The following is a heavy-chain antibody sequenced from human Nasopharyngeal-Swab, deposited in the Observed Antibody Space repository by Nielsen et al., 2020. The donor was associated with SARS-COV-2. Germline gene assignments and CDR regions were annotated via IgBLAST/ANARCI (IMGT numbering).Heavy chain of an antibody. D-gene: IGHD1-1*01. Sequence: ASVKVSCKASGYTFTSYDINWVQQAPGQGLEWMGWMNPDSGKTGYVQKFQGTVTMTRDTSISTAYMELTSLTSEDTAVYYCARSLQLNYYSYIGMDVWGQGTTVTVSS. CDR3: ARSLQLNYYSYIGMDV. J-gene: IGHJ6*02. CDR2: MNPDSGKT. CDR1: GYTFTSYD. V-gene: IGHV1-8*01.